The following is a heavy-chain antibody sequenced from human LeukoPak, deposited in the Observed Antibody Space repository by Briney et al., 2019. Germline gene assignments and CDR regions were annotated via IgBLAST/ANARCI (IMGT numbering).Heavy chain of an antibody. D-gene: IGHD3-10*02. J-gene: IGHJ3*02. Sequence: GGSLRLSCAASGFTFDDYGMSWVRQAPGKGLEWVSGINWNGGSTGYADSVKGRFTISRDNAKNSLYLQMNSLRAEDTALYYCASLSSGSYYNRSLNDAFDIWGQGTMVTVSS. CDR1: GFTFDDYG. V-gene: IGHV3-20*04. CDR2: INWNGGST. CDR3: ASLSSGSYYNRSLNDAFDI.